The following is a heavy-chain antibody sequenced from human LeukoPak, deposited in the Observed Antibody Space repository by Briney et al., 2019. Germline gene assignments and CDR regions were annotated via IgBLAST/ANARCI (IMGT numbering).Heavy chain of an antibody. D-gene: IGHD6-6*01. Sequence: PGRSLRLSCAASGFTFDDYAMHWVRQAPGKGLEWVSGISWNSGSIGYADSVKGRFTISRDNAKNSLYLQMNSLGAEDTALYYCAKDLHGSSFDNYYYYGMDVWGQGTTATVSS. J-gene: IGHJ6*02. V-gene: IGHV3-9*01. CDR3: AKDLHGSSFDNYYYYGMDV. CDR1: GFTFDDYA. CDR2: ISWNSGSI.